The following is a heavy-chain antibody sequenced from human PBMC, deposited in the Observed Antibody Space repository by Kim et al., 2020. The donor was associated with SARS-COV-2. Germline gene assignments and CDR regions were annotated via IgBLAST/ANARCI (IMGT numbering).Heavy chain of an antibody. CDR1: GGTFSSYA. CDR3: ARGWNSVYYDSSGYSPLWY. CDR2: IIPIFGTA. V-gene: IGHV1-69*06. Sequence: SVKVSCKASGGTFSSYAISWVRQAPGQGLEWMGGIIPIFGTANYAQKFQGRVTITADKSTSTAYMELSSLRSEDTAVYYCARGWNSVYYDSSGYSPLWYWGQGTLVTVSS. J-gene: IGHJ4*02. D-gene: IGHD3-22*01.